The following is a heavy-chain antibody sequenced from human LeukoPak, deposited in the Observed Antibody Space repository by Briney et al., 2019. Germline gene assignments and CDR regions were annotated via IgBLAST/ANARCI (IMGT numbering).Heavy chain of an antibody. CDR3: ARGRSIWFGELLTPHYMDV. Sequence: PSETLSLTCAVYGGSFSGYYWSWIRQPPGKGLEWIGEINHSGSTNYNPSLKSRVTISVDTSKNQFSLKLSSVTAADTAVYYCARGRSIWFGELLTPHYMDVWGKGTTVTVSS. CDR2: INHSGST. V-gene: IGHV4-34*01. D-gene: IGHD3-10*01. J-gene: IGHJ6*03. CDR1: GGSFSGYY.